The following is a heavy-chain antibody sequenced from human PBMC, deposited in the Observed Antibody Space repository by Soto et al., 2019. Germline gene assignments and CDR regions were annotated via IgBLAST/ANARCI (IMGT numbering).Heavy chain of an antibody. CDR1: GFTFSSYD. Sequence: GGSLRLSCAASGFTFSSYDMHWVRQATGKGLEWVSAIGTAGDTYYPGSVKGRFTISRENAKNSLYLQMNSLRAEDTAVYYCARVILIYNDFWSGYYSYYYGMDVWGQGTTVTVSS. D-gene: IGHD3-3*01. CDR2: IGTAGDT. V-gene: IGHV3-13*01. CDR3: ARVILIYNDFWSGYYSYYYGMDV. J-gene: IGHJ6*02.